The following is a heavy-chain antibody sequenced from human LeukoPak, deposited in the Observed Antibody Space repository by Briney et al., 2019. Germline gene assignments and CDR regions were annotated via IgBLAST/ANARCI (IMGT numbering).Heavy chain of an antibody. D-gene: IGHD2-2*01. CDR3: ARDLPAAVD. CDR1: GFSFSSYS. CDR2: ISRSSSDI. V-gene: IGHV3-21*01. J-gene: IGHJ4*02. Sequence: GGSLRLSCAASGFSFSSYSMSWVRQAPGEGLEGVSFISRSSSDIYHADSVKGGFTISRDNAKNSLYLQMNSLRAEDTAVYYCARDLPAAVDWGQGTLVTVSS.